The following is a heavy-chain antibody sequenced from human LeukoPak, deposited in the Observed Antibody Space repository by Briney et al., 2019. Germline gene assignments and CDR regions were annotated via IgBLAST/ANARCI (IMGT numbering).Heavy chain of an antibody. CDR3: ARDRGGTGDFDY. CDR2: IIPIFGTA. D-gene: IGHD1-1*01. V-gene: IGHV1-69*13. Sequence: SVKVSCKASGGTFSSYAISWVRQAPGQGLEWMGGIIPIFGTANYAQKFQGRVTITADESTSTAYMELSSLRSEDTADYYCARDRGGTGDFDYWGQGTLVTVSS. CDR1: GGTFSSYA. J-gene: IGHJ4*02.